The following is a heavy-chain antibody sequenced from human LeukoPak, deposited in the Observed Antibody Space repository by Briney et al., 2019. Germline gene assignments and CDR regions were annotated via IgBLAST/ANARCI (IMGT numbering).Heavy chain of an antibody. CDR1: GGSFSGYY. Sequence: SETLSLTCAVYGGSFSGYYWSWIRQPPGKGLEWIGEINHSGSTNYNPSLKSRVTISVDTSKNQFSLKLSSVTAADMAVYYCARGLGYPGNWFDPWGQGTLVTVSS. V-gene: IGHV4-34*01. CDR2: INHSGST. J-gene: IGHJ5*02. D-gene: IGHD6-13*01. CDR3: ARGLGYPGNWFDP.